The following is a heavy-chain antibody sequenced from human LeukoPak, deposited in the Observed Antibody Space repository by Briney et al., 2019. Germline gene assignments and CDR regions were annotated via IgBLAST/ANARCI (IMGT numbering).Heavy chain of an antibody. J-gene: IGHJ4*02. V-gene: IGHV1-2*02. Sequence: ASVKVSCKASGYTFTDYYVHWVRQAPGQGLEWMGWISPSSVGTNYAQKFQGRVTMTRDTSISTAYMELSSLRSDDTAVYYCARGWGSGSIDYWGQGTLVTVSS. CDR3: ARGWGSGSIDY. D-gene: IGHD7-27*01. CDR2: ISPSSVGT. CDR1: GYTFTDYY.